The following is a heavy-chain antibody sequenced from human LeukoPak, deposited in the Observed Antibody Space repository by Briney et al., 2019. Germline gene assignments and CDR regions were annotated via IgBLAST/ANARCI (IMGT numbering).Heavy chain of an antibody. CDR2: ITYDGST. J-gene: IGHJ4*02. V-gene: IGHV4-39*02. CDR3: ARTIVVVVAATIDY. D-gene: IGHD2-15*01. CDR1: GGSISSSSYY. Sequence: KPSETLSLTCTVSGGSISSSSYYWGWIRPPPGKGLEWIGTITYDGSTYYSPSLKSRVTISVDTSKNHFSLKLSSVTAADTAVYYCARTIVVVVAATIDYWGQGTLVTVSS.